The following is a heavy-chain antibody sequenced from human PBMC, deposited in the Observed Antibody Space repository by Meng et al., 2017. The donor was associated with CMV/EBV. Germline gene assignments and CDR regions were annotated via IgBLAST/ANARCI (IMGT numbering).Heavy chain of an antibody. CDR2: IYTSGST. J-gene: IGHJ5*02. CDR3: ARDLMNCSSTSCANWFDP. CDR1: GGSISSYY. V-gene: IGHV4-4*07. Sequence: GPGLGKPLESLSLLCTVSGGSISSYYCSWIRQHDGKGLEWIGCIYTSGSTNYNPSLKSRVTMSVDTSKNQFSLKLSSVTAADTAVYYCARDLMNCSSTSCANWFDPWGQGTLVTVSS. D-gene: IGHD2-2*01.